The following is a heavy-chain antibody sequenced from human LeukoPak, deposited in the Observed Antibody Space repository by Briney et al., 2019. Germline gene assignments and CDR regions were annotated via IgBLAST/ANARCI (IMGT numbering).Heavy chain of an antibody. V-gene: IGHV1-18*01. J-gene: IGHJ4*02. Sequence: ASVKVSCKASGYTFTSYGISWVRQAPGQGLEWMGWISAYNGNTNYAQKLQGRVTMTTDTSTSTAYMELRSLRSDDTAVYYCARVFEVGASPFSFDYWGQGTLVTVSS. CDR2: ISAYNGNT. D-gene: IGHD1-26*01. CDR3: ARVFEVGASPFSFDY. CDR1: GYTFTSYG.